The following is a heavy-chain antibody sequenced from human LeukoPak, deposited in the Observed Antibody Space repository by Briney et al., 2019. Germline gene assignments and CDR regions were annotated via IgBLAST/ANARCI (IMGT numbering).Heavy chain of an antibody. CDR1: GGSISSGSYY. CDR3: ARETSLAGFASGLGFNY. Sequence: SETLSLTCTVSGGSISSGSYYWSWIRQPAGKGLEWIGRIYTSGSTNYNPSLKSRVTISVDKSKNQFSLKLSSVTAADTATYYCARETSLAGFASGLGFNYWGQGILVTVSS. CDR2: IYTSGST. V-gene: IGHV4-61*02. J-gene: IGHJ4*02. D-gene: IGHD6-19*01.